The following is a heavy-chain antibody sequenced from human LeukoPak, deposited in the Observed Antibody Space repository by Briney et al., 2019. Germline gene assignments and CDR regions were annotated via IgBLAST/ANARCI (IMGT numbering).Heavy chain of an antibody. D-gene: IGHD6-13*01. J-gene: IGHJ4*02. CDR2: ISGSGGST. V-gene: IGHV3-23*01. CDR1: GFIFSSYA. CDR3: AKVGGIAAAGTYY. Sequence: GGSLRLSCAASGFIFSSYAMSWVRQAPGKGLEWVSAISGSGGSTYYADSVKGRFTISRDNSKNTLYLQMNSLRAEDTAVYCCAKVGGIAAAGTYYWGQGTLVTVSS.